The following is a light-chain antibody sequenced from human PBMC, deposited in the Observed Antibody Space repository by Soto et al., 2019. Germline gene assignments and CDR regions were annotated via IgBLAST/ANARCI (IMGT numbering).Light chain of an antibody. CDR3: QQYGSSPWT. J-gene: IGKJ1*01. V-gene: IGKV3-20*01. CDR1: QSVSSSY. CDR2: GAS. Sequence: EIVLTQSPGTLSLSPGERATLSCRASQSVSSSYLAWYQQKPGQAPRLLIYGASSRATGIPDRFSGSGSGTDFTLTISILEPEDFAVYYCQQYGSSPWTFGQRTKVDIK.